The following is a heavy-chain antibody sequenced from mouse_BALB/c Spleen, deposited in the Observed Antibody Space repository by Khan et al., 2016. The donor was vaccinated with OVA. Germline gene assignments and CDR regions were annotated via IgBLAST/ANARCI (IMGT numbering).Heavy chain of an antibody. V-gene: IGHV2-9*02. CDR1: GFSLNSYG. CDR2: IWAGGST. CDR3: ARALYYGAWFAF. J-gene: IGHJ3*01. Sequence: QVQLKESGPGLVAPSQSLSITCTVSGFSLNSYGVHWVRQPPGKGLEWLGVIWAGGSTNHNSALMSRLSISKDNSKSQVFLKMNSLQTDDTARYYCARALYYGAWFAFWGQGTLVTVSA. D-gene: IGHD1-1*01.